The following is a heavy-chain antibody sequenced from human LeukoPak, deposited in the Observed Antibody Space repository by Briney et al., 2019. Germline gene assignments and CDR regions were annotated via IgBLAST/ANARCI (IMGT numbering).Heavy chain of an antibody. V-gene: IGHV3-21*01. D-gene: IGHD6-19*01. J-gene: IGHJ4*02. CDR1: GFTFSSYS. CDR3: ARWQVWIHPFDY. CDR2: ISSSSSYI. Sequence: GGSLRLSCAASGFTFSSYSMNWVRQAPGKGLEWVSSISSSSSYIYYADSVKGRFTISRDNAKNSLYLQMNSLRAEDTAVYYCARWQVWIHPFDYWGQGTLVTVSS.